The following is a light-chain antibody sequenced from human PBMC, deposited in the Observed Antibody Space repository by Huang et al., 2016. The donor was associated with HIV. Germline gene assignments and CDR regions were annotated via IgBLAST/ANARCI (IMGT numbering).Light chain of an antibody. J-gene: IGKJ2*01. CDR3: QQLESYPQT. CDR2: AAS. CDR1: QGISTY. V-gene: IGKV1-9*01. Sequence: IQLTQSISSLSASVGERLTITCRDSQGISTYLAWYQQKPGNAPKLLIYAASTLPSGVPSRFSGSRSGTDFTLTISSLQPEDFATYYCQQLESYPQTFGQGTKLEIK.